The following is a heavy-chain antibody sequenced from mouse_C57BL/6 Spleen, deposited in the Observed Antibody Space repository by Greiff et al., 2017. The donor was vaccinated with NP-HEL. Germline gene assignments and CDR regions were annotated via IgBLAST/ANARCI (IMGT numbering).Heavy chain of an antibody. J-gene: IGHJ3*01. CDR2: ISSGGSYD. V-gene: IGHV5-6*01. Sequence: EVQLVESGGDLVKPGGSLKLSCAASGFTFSSYGMSWVRQTPDKRLAWVATISSGGSYDYYPDSVKGRFTISRDTAKNTLYLRMSSLKSEDSAMYYSARLDGNYPSWCAYWGQGTLVTVAA. CDR3: ARLDGNYPSWCAY. D-gene: IGHD2-1*01. CDR1: GFTFSSYG.